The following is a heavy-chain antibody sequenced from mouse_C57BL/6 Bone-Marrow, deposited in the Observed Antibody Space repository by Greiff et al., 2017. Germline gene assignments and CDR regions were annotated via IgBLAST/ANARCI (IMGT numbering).Heavy chain of an antibody. Sequence: QVQLKQSGPELVKPGASVKISCKASGYAFSSSWMNWVKQRPGKGLEWIGRIYPGDGDTNYNGKFKGKATLTADKSSSTAYMQLSSLTSEDSAVYFCAREEVYYGSSYDWYFDVWGTGTTVTVSS. V-gene: IGHV1-82*01. CDR3: AREEVYYGSSYDWYFDV. J-gene: IGHJ1*03. CDR2: IYPGDGDT. CDR1: GYAFSSSW. D-gene: IGHD1-1*01.